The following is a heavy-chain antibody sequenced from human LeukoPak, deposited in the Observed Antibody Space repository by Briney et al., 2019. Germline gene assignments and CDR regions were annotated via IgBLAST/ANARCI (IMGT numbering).Heavy chain of an antibody. D-gene: IGHD1-26*01. V-gene: IGHV3-74*01. CDR2: IDGDGSST. CDR1: GFTFSSYW. J-gene: IGHJ4*02. Sequence: GGSLRLSCAASGFTFSSYWMQWVRQAPGKGLVWVSRIDGDGSSTNYADSVKGRFTISRDNAKNTLYLQMRSLRAEDTAVYYCVGKWELPFDYWGQGTLVTVSS. CDR3: VGKWELPFDY.